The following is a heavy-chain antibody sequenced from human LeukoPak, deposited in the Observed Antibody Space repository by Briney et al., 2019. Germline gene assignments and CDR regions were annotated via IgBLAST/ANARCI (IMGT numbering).Heavy chain of an antibody. V-gene: IGHV1-2*02. CDR1: GYTFTGYY. J-gene: IGHJ3*02. CDR3: ARSDSYGYAFDI. D-gene: IGHD5-18*01. Sequence: ASVKVSCKASGYTFTGYYMHWVRQAPGQGLEWMGWINPNSGGTNYAQKFQGRVTMTRDTSISTVYMELSRLRSDDTAVYYCARSDSYGYAFDIWGQGTMVTVSS. CDR2: INPNSGGT.